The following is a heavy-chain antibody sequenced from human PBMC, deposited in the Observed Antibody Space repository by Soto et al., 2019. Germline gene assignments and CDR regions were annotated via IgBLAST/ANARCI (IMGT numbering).Heavy chain of an antibody. V-gene: IGHV3-30*03. CDR1: GFTFSSSG. CDR2: IAYDGSKT. CDR3: PRWVGGSMLDNSGKYDS. Sequence: QVQLVESGGGVVQPGRSLRLTCAASGFTFSSSGMHWVRQAPGKGLEWVALIAYDGSKTYYGDSVRGRFTISRDNSENTRFLQMNSLRAEDTAVYYCPRWVGGSMLDNSGKYDSWGHGTLVTVSS. D-gene: IGHD3-22*01. J-gene: IGHJ5*01.